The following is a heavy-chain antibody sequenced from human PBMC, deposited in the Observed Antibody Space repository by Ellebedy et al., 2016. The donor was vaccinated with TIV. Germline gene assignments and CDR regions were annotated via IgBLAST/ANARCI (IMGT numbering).Heavy chain of an antibody. CDR2: IYYTGTT. CDR3: ARPHSTLNYALDV. D-gene: IGHD2-15*01. V-gene: IGHV4-39*01. CDR1: GGSISSSSYY. J-gene: IGHJ6*02. Sequence: SETLSLTCNVSGGSISSSSYYWGWVRQPPGKGLEWIGSIYYTGTTHYNPSLKSRVTISVDRSKNQFSLKLNSVTAADTAVYFCARPHSTLNYALDVWGQGTPVTVSS.